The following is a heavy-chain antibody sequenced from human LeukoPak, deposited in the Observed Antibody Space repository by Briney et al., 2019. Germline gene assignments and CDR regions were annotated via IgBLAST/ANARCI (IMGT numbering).Heavy chain of an antibody. V-gene: IGHV1-2*02. CDR3: ARGRAVGAIYNFDY. J-gene: IGHJ4*02. Sequence: ASVKVSCKASAYTFTGYYMHWVRQAPGQGLEWMGWINPNSGGTNYAQNFQGRVTMTRDTSISTAYMELSRLRSDDTAVYYCARGRAVGAIYNFDYWGQGTLVTVSS. D-gene: IGHD1-26*01. CDR2: INPNSGGT. CDR1: AYTFTGYY.